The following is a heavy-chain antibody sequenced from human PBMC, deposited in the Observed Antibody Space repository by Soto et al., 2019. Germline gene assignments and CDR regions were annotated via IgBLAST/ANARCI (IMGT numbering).Heavy chain of an antibody. CDR1: GFTVSSKY. CDR3: ARVAAVAATDLDC. V-gene: IGHV3-66*01. Sequence: EVQLVESGGGLVQPGGSLRLSCAASGFTVSSKYMSWVRQAPGKGLEWVSIIYSGGSTSYADSVKGRFTISRDNSKNTLYLQMNSLRAEDTAVYYCARVAAVAATDLDCWGQGTLVTVSS. J-gene: IGHJ4*02. D-gene: IGHD6-19*01. CDR2: IYSGGST.